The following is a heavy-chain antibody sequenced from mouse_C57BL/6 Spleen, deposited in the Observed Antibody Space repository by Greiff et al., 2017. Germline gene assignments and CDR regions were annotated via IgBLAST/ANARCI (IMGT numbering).Heavy chain of an antibody. D-gene: IGHD2-5*01. J-gene: IGHJ1*03. CDR1: GYTFTSYW. V-gene: IGHV1-52*01. Sequence: VQLQQSGAELVRPGSSVKLSCKASGYTFTSYWMHWVKQRPIQGLEWIGNIDPSDSETHYNQKFKDKATLTVDKSSSTAYMQLSSLTSEDSAVYYCARRDYSNYWYFDVWGTGTTVTVSS. CDR2: IDPSDSET. CDR3: ARRDYSNYWYFDV.